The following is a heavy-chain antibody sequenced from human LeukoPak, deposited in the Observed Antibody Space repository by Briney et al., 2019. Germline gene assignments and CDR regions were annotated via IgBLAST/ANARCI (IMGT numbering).Heavy chain of an antibody. CDR1: GYTFTGHY. CDR3: ATGGIYYDSSGYLFDY. D-gene: IGHD3-22*01. CDR2: INPNNGGT. J-gene: IGHJ4*02. V-gene: IGHV1-2*02. Sequence: ASVKVSCKASGYTFTGHYMHWVRQAPGQGLEWMGWINPNNGGTNYAQKFQGRVTMTEDTSTDTAYMELSSLRSEDTAVYYCATGGIYYDSSGYLFDYWGQGTLVTVSS.